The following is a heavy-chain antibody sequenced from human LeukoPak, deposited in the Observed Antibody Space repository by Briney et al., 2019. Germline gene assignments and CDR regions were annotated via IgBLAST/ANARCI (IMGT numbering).Heavy chain of an antibody. CDR3: AKDRIGYGSSTSYGMDV. D-gene: IGHD2-2*03. V-gene: IGHV3-23*01. Sequence: GGSLRLSCAASGFTFSSYAMSWVRQAPGKGLEWVSAISGSGGSTYYADSVKGRFTISRDNSKNTLYLQMNSLRAEDTAVCYCAKDRIGYGSSTSYGMDVWGQGTTVTVSS. CDR1: GFTFSSYA. J-gene: IGHJ6*02. CDR2: ISGSGGST.